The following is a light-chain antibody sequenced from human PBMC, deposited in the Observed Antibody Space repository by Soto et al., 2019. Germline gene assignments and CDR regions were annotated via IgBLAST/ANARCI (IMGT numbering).Light chain of an antibody. V-gene: IGKV1-5*01. CDR1: QSISSW. J-gene: IGKJ2*01. CDR3: QQYNSYSYT. CDR2: DAS. Sequence: DIQMTQSPSTLSASVGDRVTITCRASQSISSWLAWYQQNPGKAPKLLFYDASSLESGVPSRFSGSGSGTEFTLTISSLQPDDFATYYCQQYNSYSYTFGQGTKVDTK.